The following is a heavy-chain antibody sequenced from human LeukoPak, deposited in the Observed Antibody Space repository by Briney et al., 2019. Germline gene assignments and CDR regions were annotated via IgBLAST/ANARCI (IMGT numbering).Heavy chain of an antibody. Sequence: ASVKVSCKASGYSFSGYYIHWVRQAPGQGLEWMGWINPNSGGTKYAQKFQGRVTMTSDTSISTAYMELSRLRSDDTAVYYCARDHSLHTYFDSSAYLLPLDYWGQGTLVTVSS. J-gene: IGHJ4*02. CDR1: GYSFSGYY. D-gene: IGHD3-22*01. CDR3: ARDHSLHTYFDSSAYLLPLDY. V-gene: IGHV1-2*02. CDR2: INPNSGGT.